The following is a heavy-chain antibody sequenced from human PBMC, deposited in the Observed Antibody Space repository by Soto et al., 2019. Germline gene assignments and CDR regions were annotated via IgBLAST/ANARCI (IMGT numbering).Heavy chain of an antibody. CDR1: GFTFSSYS. Sequence: ESGGGLVQPGGSLRLSCAASGFTFSSYSMNWVRQAPGKGLEWVSYISSSSSTIYYADSVKGRFTISRDNAKNSLYLQMNSLRDEDTAVYYCLPADGDLRTGDVWGQVTTVTVSS. CDR3: LPADGDLRTGDV. CDR2: ISSSSSTI. V-gene: IGHV3-48*02. D-gene: IGHD4-17*01. J-gene: IGHJ6*02.